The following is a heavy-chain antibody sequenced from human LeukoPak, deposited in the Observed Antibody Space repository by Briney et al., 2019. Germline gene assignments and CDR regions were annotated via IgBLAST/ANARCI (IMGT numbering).Heavy chain of an antibody. J-gene: IGHJ4*02. Sequence: PGGSLRLSCAASGFTFSNTWMSWDRQAPGKGLEWVGRIKSKTDGGTTDYAAPVKGRFTISRDDSKNTLYLQMNSLKTEDTAVYYCTTRYSSSWYYFDYWGQGTLVTVSS. CDR3: TTRYSSSWYYFDY. V-gene: IGHV3-15*01. CDR2: IKSKTDGGTT. CDR1: GFTFSNTW. D-gene: IGHD6-13*01.